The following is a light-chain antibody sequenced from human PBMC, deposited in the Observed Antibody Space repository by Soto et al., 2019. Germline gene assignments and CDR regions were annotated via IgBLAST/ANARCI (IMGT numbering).Light chain of an antibody. CDR2: DVS. CDR1: SSDVGGYNY. CDR3: SSYTSSSTPYYV. Sequence: QSVLTQPASVSGSPGQSITISCTGTSSDVGGYNYVSWYQQHPGKAPKLTIYDVSNRPSGVSNRFSGSKSGNTASLTISGLQAEDEADYYCSSYTSSSTPYYVFGTGTKLTVL. J-gene: IGLJ1*01. V-gene: IGLV2-14*01.